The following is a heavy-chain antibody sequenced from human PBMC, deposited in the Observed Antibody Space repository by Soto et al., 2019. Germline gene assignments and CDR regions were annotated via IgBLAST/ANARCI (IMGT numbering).Heavy chain of an antibody. CDR2: ISYDGSNK. V-gene: IGHV3-30-3*01. J-gene: IGHJ4*02. Sequence: QVQLVESGGGVVQPGRSLRLSCAASGFTFSSYAMHWVRQAPGKGLEWVAVISYDGSNKYYADSVKGRFTISRDNSKNTLYLQMNSLRAEDTAVYYCARGATRWELLYYFDYWGQGTLVTVSS. CDR3: ARGATRWELLYYFDY. D-gene: IGHD2-15*01. CDR1: GFTFSSYA.